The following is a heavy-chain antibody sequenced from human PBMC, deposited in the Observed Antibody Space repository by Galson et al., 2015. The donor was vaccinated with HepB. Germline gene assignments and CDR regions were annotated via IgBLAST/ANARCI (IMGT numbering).Heavy chain of an antibody. CDR3: AKGYGLFDS. J-gene: IGHJ5*01. D-gene: IGHD5-18*01. CDR1: GFAFDTHA. V-gene: IGHV3-23*01. CDR2: ISGNGDST. Sequence: SLRLSCAASGFAFDTHAMSWVRQAPGRGLEWISGISGNGDSTFYADSVKGRFTVSRDNSNNMVYLQRNILRAENAGLYFCAKGYGLFDSWGQGILVTVSS.